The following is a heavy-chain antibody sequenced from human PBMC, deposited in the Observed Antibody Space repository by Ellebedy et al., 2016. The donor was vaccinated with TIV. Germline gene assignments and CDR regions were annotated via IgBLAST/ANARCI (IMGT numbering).Heavy chain of an antibody. J-gene: IGHJ4*02. Sequence: GESLKISCVASGFTFINYRMSWVRQAPGMGLEWVANIKQDGSESFYVESVKGRFTISSDTAKSSLSLQMNSLRAEDTAVYYCARYRCTSTSCFFDYWGQGTLVTVSS. D-gene: IGHD2-2*01. CDR3: ARYRCTSTSCFFDY. CDR2: IKQDGSES. CDR1: GFTFINYR. V-gene: IGHV3-7*03.